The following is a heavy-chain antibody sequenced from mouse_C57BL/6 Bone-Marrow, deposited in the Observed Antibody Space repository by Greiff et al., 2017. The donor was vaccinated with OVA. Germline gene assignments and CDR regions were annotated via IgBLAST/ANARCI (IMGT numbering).Heavy chain of an antibody. D-gene: IGHD1-1*01. V-gene: IGHV5-4*01. CDR2: ISDGSSYT. Sequence: DVQLVESGGGLVKPGGSLKLSCAASGFTFSSYAMSWVRQTPEKRLEWVATISDGSSYTYYPDNLKGRFTISRDNAKNNLYLQMSQLKSEDTAMYYCARVYSSFACCGQGTRVTVS. CDR3: ARVYSSFAC. J-gene: IGHJ3*01. CDR1: GFTFSSYA.